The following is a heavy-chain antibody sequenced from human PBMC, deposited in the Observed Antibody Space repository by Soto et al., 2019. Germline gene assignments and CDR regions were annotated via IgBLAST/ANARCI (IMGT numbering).Heavy chain of an antibody. CDR1: GFTFSVYS. Sequence: PGGSLGLSWVASGFTFSVYSMNWVRQAPGKGLEWFSYISSDSKTIKYADSVKGRFTISRDNAKNSLYLQMNSLRAEDTAVYYCARPYGDHHYYYYYGMDVWGQGTTVTVSS. D-gene: IGHD4-17*01. J-gene: IGHJ6*02. CDR2: ISSDSKTI. V-gene: IGHV3-48*04. CDR3: ARPYGDHHYYYYYGMDV.